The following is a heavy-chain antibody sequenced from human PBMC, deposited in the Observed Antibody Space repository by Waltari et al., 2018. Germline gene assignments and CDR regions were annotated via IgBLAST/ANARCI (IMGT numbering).Heavy chain of an antibody. CDR3: TNGFGFFVH. D-gene: IGHD3-16*01. CDR1: GFSFTDFTLG. CDR2: ISPDGKSF. V-gene: IGHV3-48*01. J-gene: IGHJ4*02. Sequence: DVQLVESGGCLVQPGKSLSLSCKASGFSFTDFTLGMPCVRQAPGKGLERVAYISPDGKSFFYADSVRGRFTISRDNANNSVFLQMSNLRVDDTAVYFCTNGFGFFVHWGQGTLVTVSS.